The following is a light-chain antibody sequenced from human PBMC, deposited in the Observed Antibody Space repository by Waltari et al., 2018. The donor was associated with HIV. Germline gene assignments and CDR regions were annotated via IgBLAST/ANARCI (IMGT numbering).Light chain of an antibody. CDR1: QTISSW. Sequence: DIRMTQTPSTLSTSVGDRVTITCRASQTISSWLAWYQQKPGKAPKVLIYKASSLESGVPSGFSGRGSGTEFTRTISSLQPDDSATYYCQQYLNYPYTFGQGTKVEIK. CDR3: QQYLNYPYT. J-gene: IGKJ2*01. CDR2: KAS. V-gene: IGKV1-5*03.